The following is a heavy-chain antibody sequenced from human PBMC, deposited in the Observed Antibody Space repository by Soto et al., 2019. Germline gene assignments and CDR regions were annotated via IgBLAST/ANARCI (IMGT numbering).Heavy chain of an antibody. V-gene: IGHV4-34*01. CDR3: ARFVGMATIFEY. J-gene: IGHJ4*02. Sequence: SETLSLTCAVYGGSFSGYYWSWIRQPPGKGLEWIGEINHSGSTNYNPSLKSRVTISVDTSKNQFSLKLSSVTAADTAVYYCARFVGMATIFEYWGQGTLVTVSS. CDR1: GGSFSGYY. CDR2: INHSGST. D-gene: IGHD5-12*01.